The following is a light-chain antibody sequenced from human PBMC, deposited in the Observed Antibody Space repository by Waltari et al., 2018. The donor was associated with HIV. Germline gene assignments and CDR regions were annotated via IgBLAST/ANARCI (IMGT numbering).Light chain of an antibody. V-gene: IGLV6-57*03. Sequence: NFMLTQPHSVSESPEKTVTLSCTRTSGSIASNYVQWFQQRPGKAPTTILYEDYQRPSGVPDRFSGTLDESSNSASLTISGVKTEDEADYYCQSFDTNNHWVFGGGTRLTVL. CDR1: SGSIASNY. J-gene: IGLJ3*02. CDR2: EDY. CDR3: QSFDTNNHWV.